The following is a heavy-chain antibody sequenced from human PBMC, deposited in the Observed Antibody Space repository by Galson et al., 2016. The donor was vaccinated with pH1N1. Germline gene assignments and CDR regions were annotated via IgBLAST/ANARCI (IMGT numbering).Heavy chain of an antibody. CDR2: IGRDGSST. CDR3: ARESRSGDYKFDAFDI. Sequence: SLRLSCAASGFTFNNYAMSWVRQAPGKGLEWVSGIGRDGSSTNYADSVKGRFTISRDNTKNALYLQMNSLRAEDTAVYYCARESRSGDYKFDAFDIWGQGTMVTVSS. CDR1: GFTFNNYA. D-gene: IGHD4-17*01. J-gene: IGHJ3*02. V-gene: IGHV3-23*01.